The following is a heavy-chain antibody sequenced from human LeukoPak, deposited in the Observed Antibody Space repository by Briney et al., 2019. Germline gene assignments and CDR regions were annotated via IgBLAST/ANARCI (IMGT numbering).Heavy chain of an antibody. D-gene: IGHD2-2*03. J-gene: IGHJ4*02. V-gene: IGHV4-30-2*01. CDR1: GGSISSGGYY. CDR3: ARFSKTTPGRWIDY. Sequence: PSETLSLTCTVSGGSISSGGYYWSWIRQPPGKGLEWIGYIYHSGSTYYNPSLKSRVTISVDRSKNQFSLKLSSVTAADTAVYYCARFSKTTPGRWIDYWGQETLVTVSS. CDR2: IYHSGST.